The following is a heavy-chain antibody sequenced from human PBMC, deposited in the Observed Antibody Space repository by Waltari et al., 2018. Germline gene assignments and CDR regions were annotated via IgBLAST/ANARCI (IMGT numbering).Heavy chain of an antibody. D-gene: IGHD6-6*01. CDR1: GFTFSSYS. V-gene: IGHV3-21*01. J-gene: IGHJ4*02. Sequence: EVQLVESGGGLVKPGGSLRLSCAASGFTFSSYSMNWVRQAPGKGLEWVASISSSSSYLYYADSVKGRFTIARDNAKNSLYLQMNSLRAEDTAVYYCARDGVAAQPVWGQGTLVTVSS. CDR3: ARDGVAAQPV. CDR2: ISSSSSYL.